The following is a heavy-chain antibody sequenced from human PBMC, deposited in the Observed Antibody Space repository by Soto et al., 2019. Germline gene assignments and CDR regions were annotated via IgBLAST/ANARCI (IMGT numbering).Heavy chain of an antibody. CDR1: GDSITSTSYY. Sequence: PSETLSLTCTVSGDSITSTSYYWGWIRQPSGKGPEWIGCIHYSGSTYYNPSLRSRVTSSVDTSKNQFSLKVSSVTAADTAVYYCARRLFSSTWPSYFDYWGEGTLVTVSS. D-gene: IGHD6-13*01. CDR3: ARRLFSSTWPSYFDY. J-gene: IGHJ4*02. CDR2: IHYSGST. V-gene: IGHV4-39*01.